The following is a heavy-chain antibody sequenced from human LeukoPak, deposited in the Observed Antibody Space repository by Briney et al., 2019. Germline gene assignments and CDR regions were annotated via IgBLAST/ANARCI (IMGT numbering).Heavy chain of an antibody. Sequence: ASVKVSCKASGYTFKTYSFTWVRQAPGQGLEWMGRISAYNGDTNYAQKFQGRVALTADTFTSTGNMELTSLRSDDTAVYYCAFRGVIPNYFDYWGQGSLVTVPS. CDR1: GYTFKTYS. V-gene: IGHV1-18*01. CDR3: AFRGVIPNYFDY. D-gene: IGHD3-10*01. CDR2: ISAYNGDT. J-gene: IGHJ4*02.